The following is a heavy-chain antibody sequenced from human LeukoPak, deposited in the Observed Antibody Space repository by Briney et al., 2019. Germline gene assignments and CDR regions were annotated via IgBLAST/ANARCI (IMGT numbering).Heavy chain of an antibody. CDR1: GFTFDDYT. CDR2: ITWDSGGT. Sequence: PGGSLRLSRAAAGFTFDDYTMHWVRQAPGKGLEWVSLITWDSGGTYYADSVKGRFTISRDNSKNSLYLQMNSLRTEDTALYYCAKGYSNYADWYFDLWGRGTLVTVSS. D-gene: IGHD4-11*01. J-gene: IGHJ2*01. CDR3: AKGYSNYADWYFDL. V-gene: IGHV3-43*01.